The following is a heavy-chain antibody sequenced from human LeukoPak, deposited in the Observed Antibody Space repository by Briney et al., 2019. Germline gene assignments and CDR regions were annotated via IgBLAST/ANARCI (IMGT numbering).Heavy chain of an antibody. Sequence: GGSLRLSCAASGFTFSSYSMNWVRQAPGKGLEWVSSISSSSSYIYYADSVKGRFTISRDNAKNSLYLQMNSLRAEATAVYYCARAKGDYVWGSYRSNARGPDYWGKGTLVTVSS. D-gene: IGHD3-16*02. V-gene: IGHV3-21*01. CDR1: GFTFSSYS. CDR2: ISSSSSYI. CDR3: ARAKGDYVWGSYRSNARGPDY. J-gene: IGHJ4*02.